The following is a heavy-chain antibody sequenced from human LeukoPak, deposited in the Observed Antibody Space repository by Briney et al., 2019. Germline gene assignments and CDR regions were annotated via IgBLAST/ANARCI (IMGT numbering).Heavy chain of an antibody. J-gene: IGHJ4*02. CDR1: GFTFSSYS. D-gene: IGHD1-26*01. CDR3: ASGRDRGASGSYHTIKFDY. Sequence: GGSLRLSCAASGFTFSSYSMNWVRQAPGKGLEWVSSISSSSSYIYYADSVKGRFTISRDNAKNSLYLQMNSLRAEDTAVYYCASGRDRGASGSYHTIKFDYWGQGTLVTVSS. V-gene: IGHV3-21*01. CDR2: ISSSSSYI.